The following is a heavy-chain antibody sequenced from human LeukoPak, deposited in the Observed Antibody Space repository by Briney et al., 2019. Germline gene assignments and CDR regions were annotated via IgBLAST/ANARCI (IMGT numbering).Heavy chain of an antibody. J-gene: IGHJ5*02. D-gene: IGHD3-10*01. V-gene: IGHV3-11*01. CDR2: MSSSGYTI. CDR1: GFNFRDHY. CDR3: AKMAGILWFGEYYNWFDP. Sequence: GGSLRLSCAASGFNFRDHYMTWIRQAPGKGLEWVSYMSSSGYTIYYADSVKGRFTISRDNSKNTLYLQMNSLRAEDTAVYYCAKMAGILWFGEYYNWFDPWGQGTLVTVSS.